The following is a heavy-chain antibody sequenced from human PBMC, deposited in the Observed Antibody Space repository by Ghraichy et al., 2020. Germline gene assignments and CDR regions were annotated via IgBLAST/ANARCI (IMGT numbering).Heavy chain of an antibody. J-gene: IGHJ2*01. CDR2: INPSGGST. CDR1: GYTFTSYY. V-gene: IGHV1-46*03. Sequence: ASVKVSCKASGYTFTSYYMHWVRQAPGQGLEWMGIINPSGGSTSYAQKFQGRVTMTRDTSTSTVYMELSSLRSEDTAVYYCARVQGFGYGGNSDYWYFDLWGRGTLVTVSS. CDR3: ARVQGFGYGGNSDYWYFDL. D-gene: IGHD4-23*01.